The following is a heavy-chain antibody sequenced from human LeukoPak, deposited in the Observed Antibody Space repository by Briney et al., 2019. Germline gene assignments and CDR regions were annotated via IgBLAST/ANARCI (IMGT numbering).Heavy chain of an antibody. CDR2: ISYDGSNK. Sequence: GGSLRLSCAASGFTFSSYGMHWVRQAPGKGLEWVAVISYDGSNKHYADSVKGRFTISRDNSKNTLYLQMNSLRAEDTAVYYCAKTTPDIVVAPAAIRDYWGQGTLVTVSS. D-gene: IGHD2-2*02. V-gene: IGHV3-30*18. CDR1: GFTFSSYG. CDR3: AKTTPDIVVAPAAIRDY. J-gene: IGHJ4*02.